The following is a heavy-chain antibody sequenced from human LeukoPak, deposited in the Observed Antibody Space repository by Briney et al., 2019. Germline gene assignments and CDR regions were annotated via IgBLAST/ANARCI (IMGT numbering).Heavy chain of an antibody. V-gene: IGHV4-39*01. D-gene: IGHD5-12*01. CDR2: LYYSGST. Sequence: SETLSLTCTVSGGSISSSTYYWGWIRQPPGKGLEWIGNLYYSGSTYYNPSLKSRVTISVDASKNQFSLKLSSVTAADTAVYYCARQAISGYDPPPFDSWGQGTLVTVSS. CDR3: ARQAISGYDPPPFDS. CDR1: GGSISSSTYY. J-gene: IGHJ4*02.